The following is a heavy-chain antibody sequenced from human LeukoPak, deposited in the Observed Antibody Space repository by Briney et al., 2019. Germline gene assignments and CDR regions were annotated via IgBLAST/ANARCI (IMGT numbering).Heavy chain of an antibody. D-gene: IGHD4-17*01. CDR3: ARGYGDYYYDYYYLDV. Sequence: PSETLSLTCTVSGGSISSYYWSWIRQPPGKGLEWIGYIYYSGSTNYNPSLKSRVTISVDTSKNQFSLKLSSVTAADTAVYYCARGYGDYYYDYYYLDVWGKGTTVTVSS. J-gene: IGHJ6*03. CDR1: GGSISSYY. CDR2: IYYSGST. V-gene: IGHV4-59*01.